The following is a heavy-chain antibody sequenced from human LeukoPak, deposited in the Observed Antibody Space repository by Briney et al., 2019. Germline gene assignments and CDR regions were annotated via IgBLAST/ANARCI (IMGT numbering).Heavy chain of an antibody. CDR2: ISSSSSYI. Sequence: PGGSLRLSCAASGFTFSSYSMNWVRQAPGKGLEWVSSISSSSSYIYYADSVKGRFTISRDNAKNSLYLQMNSLRAEDTAVYYCARDNPVGFWSGYEAHYYYMDVWGKGTTVTVSS. V-gene: IGHV3-21*01. D-gene: IGHD3-3*01. J-gene: IGHJ6*03. CDR3: ARDNPVGFWSGYEAHYYYMDV. CDR1: GFTFSSYS.